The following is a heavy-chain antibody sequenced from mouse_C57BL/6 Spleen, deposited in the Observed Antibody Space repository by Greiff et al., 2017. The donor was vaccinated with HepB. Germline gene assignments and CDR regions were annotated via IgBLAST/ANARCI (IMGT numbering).Heavy chain of an antibody. CDR2: ISNGGGST. Sequence: EVQWVESGGGLVQPGGSLKLSCAASGFTFSDYYMYWVRQTPEKRLEWVAYISNGGGSTYYPDTVKGRFTISRDNAKNTLYLQMSRLKSEDTAMYYCARQGDYYGSSPYFDYWGQGTTLTVSS. D-gene: IGHD1-1*01. CDR1: GFTFSDYY. J-gene: IGHJ2*01. V-gene: IGHV5-12*01. CDR3: ARQGDYYGSSPYFDY.